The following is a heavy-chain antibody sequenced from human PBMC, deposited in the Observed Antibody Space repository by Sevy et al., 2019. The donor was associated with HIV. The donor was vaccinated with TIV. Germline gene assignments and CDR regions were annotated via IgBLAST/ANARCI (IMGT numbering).Heavy chain of an antibody. CDR3: ARHAKYYDILTGYSIHPNNWFDP. CDR2: IYYSGST. CDR1: GGSISSSSYY. Sequence: SETLSLTCTVSGGSISSSSYYWGWIRQPPGKGLEWIGSIYYSGSTYYNPSLKSRVTISVDTSKNQFSLKLSSVTAADTAVYYCARHAKYYDILTGYSIHPNNWFDPWGPGTLVTVSS. J-gene: IGHJ5*02. V-gene: IGHV4-39*01. D-gene: IGHD3-9*01.